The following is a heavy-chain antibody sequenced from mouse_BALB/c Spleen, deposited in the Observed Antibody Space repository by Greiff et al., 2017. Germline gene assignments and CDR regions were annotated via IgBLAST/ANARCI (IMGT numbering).Heavy chain of an antibody. CDR2: IWSGGST. Sequence: VKLVESGPGLVQPSQSLSITCTVSGFSLTSYGVHWVRQSPGKGLEWLGVIWSGGSTDYNAAFISRLSISKDNSKSQVFFKMNSLQANDTAIYYCARAYYGNLYAMDYWGQGTSVTVSS. CDR1: GFSLTSYG. J-gene: IGHJ4*01. CDR3: ARAYYGNLYAMDY. D-gene: IGHD2-10*01. V-gene: IGHV2-2*02.